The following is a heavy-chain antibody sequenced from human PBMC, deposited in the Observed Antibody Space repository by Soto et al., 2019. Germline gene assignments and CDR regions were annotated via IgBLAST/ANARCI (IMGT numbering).Heavy chain of an antibody. D-gene: IGHD2-8*01. V-gene: IGHV3-48*02. CDR2: ISHNSSVK. CDR1: GYTHSNFS. CDR3: ATDRAVECSKGVCCGPHFEY. Sequence: GRSLRLSCAVSGYTHSNFSITCVRQATMQGLVWLSYISHNSSVKYYADSVEGRVTISRDNAKNSLYLQMNSLREDDTAVCCFATDRAVECSKGVCCGPHFEYWRRGTLIIV. J-gene: IGHJ4*02.